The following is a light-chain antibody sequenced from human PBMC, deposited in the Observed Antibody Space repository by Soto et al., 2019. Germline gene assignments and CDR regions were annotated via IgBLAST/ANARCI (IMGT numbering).Light chain of an antibody. V-gene: IGKV3-11*01. CDR2: DTS. CDR1: QSVSTY. Sequence: EILLTQSPATLSLSPGERATLSCGASQSVSTYLAWYQQKPGQAPRLLIFDTSNRATGIPARFSGSGSGTDFTLPISSLETEDFAVYYCQQRSNWPTITFGQGTRLEIK. CDR3: QQRSNWPTIT. J-gene: IGKJ5*01.